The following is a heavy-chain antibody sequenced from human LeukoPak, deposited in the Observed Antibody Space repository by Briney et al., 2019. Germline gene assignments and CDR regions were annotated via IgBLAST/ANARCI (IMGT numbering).Heavy chain of an antibody. CDR1: GGSISSYY. CDR3: ARDSGPREVSGASSGDY. D-gene: IGHD1-26*01. CDR2: IYYSGST. J-gene: IGHJ4*02. V-gene: IGHV4-59*12. Sequence: SETLSLTCTVSGGSISSYYWSWIRQPPGKGLEWIGYIYYSGSTNYNPSLKSRVTISVDTSKNQFSLKLSSVTAADTAVYYCARDSGPREVSGASSGDYWGQGTLVTVSS.